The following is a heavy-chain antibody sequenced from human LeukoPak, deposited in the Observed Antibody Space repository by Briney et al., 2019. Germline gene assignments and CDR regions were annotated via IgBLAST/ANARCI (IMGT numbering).Heavy chain of an antibody. D-gene: IGHD3-16*01. Sequence: PGGSLRLSCASSGFTFSGHGMSWVRQAPGRGLEWVSYISRSGSTVYYADSVKGRFSISRDNAQNSLSLQMDSLRVADTAVYYCARVQERIVNCAFGAFDLWGRGTLVTVSS. J-gene: IGHJ3*01. V-gene: IGHV3-48*03. CDR3: ARVQERIVNCAFGAFDL. CDR2: ISRSGSTV. CDR1: GFTFSGHG.